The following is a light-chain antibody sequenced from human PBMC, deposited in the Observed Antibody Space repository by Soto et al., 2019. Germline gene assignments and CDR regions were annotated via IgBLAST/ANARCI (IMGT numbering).Light chain of an antibody. V-gene: IGKV1-5*03. Sequence: DIQMTQFPSTLSASVGDRVTITCRASQSISSWLAWYQQKPGKAPKLLIYKASSLESGVPSRFSGSGSGTEFTLTLSSLQPDDFATYYCQQYTSYPYTFGQGTKLEIK. CDR1: QSISSW. CDR3: QQYTSYPYT. CDR2: KAS. J-gene: IGKJ2*01.